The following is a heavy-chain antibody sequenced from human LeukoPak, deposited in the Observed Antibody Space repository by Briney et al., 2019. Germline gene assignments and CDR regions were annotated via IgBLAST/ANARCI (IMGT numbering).Heavy chain of an antibody. J-gene: IGHJ6*02. CDR3: ARGDYGPSMDV. CDR2: ISWRNIDI. D-gene: IGHD4/OR15-4a*01. Sequence: GGSLRLSCAASEFTLSSYNMKWVRQAPGKGLEWVSSISWRNIDIEYADSVKGRFTISRDNAKKSLYLQMNNLRVEDTAVYYCARGDYGPSMDVWGQGTTVTVSS. V-gene: IGHV3-21*04. CDR1: EFTLSSYN.